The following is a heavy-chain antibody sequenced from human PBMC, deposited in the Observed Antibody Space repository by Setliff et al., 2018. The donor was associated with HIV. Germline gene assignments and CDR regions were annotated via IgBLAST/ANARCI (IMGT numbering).Heavy chain of an antibody. V-gene: IGHV3-7*01. J-gene: IGHJ6*02. CDR2: IKQDGSEK. CDR1: GGSFSGYYC. CDR3: ASTFSSSWYPEDYYYYAMDV. Sequence: ETLSLTCAVYGGSFSGYYCWSWIRQAPGKGLEWVANIKQDGSEKYYVDSVKGRFTISRDNAKNSLYLQMNSLRADDTAVYYCASTFSSSWYPEDYYYYAMDVWGQGTTVTVSS. D-gene: IGHD6-13*01.